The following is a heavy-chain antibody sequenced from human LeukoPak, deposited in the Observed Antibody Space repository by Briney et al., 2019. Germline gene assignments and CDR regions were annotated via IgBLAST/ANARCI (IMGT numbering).Heavy chain of an antibody. D-gene: IGHD1-26*01. CDR1: GFSFDDYA. CDR3: AKDMMAIVGGTTSAFDM. J-gene: IGHJ3*02. V-gene: IGHV3-9*01. Sequence: GGSLRLSCAASGFSFDDYAMHWVRQAPGKGLEWVSGINWNSGSIDYAESVKGRFTISRDNAKNSLYLQMNSLRAEDTALYYCAKDMMAIVGGTTSAFDMWGQGTMVTVSS. CDR2: INWNSGSI.